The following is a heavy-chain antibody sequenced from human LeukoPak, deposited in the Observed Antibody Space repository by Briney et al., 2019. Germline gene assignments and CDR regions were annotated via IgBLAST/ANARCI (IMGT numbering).Heavy chain of an antibody. CDR1: GFTFSSYA. V-gene: IGHV3-23*01. D-gene: IGHD3-22*01. J-gene: IGHJ4*02. CDR2: ISTSGGTT. Sequence: GGSLRLSCAASGFTFSSYAMSWVRQAPGKGLEWDSGISTSGGTTSYADSVKGRFTISRDNPRNTLYMQVNSLRAEDTAVYYCAIMHRYYDGSGYWVQWGQGTLVTVSS. CDR3: AIMHRYYDGSGYWVQ.